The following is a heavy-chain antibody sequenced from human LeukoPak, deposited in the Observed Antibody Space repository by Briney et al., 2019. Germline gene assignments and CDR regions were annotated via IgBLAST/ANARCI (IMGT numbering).Heavy chain of an antibody. CDR2: TSGGGGYT. V-gene: IGHV3-23*01. D-gene: IGHD2-15*01. J-gene: IGHJ4*02. CDR3: AKRITMSAGSYFDS. Sequence: GGSLRLSCVGSGFSFSSFAMSWVRQAPGKGLEWVSSTSGGGGYTYYADSVKGRFTISRDDSKNMQFLQMNSLRPEDTAVYFCAKRITMSAGSYFDSWGQGTLVTVSS. CDR1: GFSFSSFA.